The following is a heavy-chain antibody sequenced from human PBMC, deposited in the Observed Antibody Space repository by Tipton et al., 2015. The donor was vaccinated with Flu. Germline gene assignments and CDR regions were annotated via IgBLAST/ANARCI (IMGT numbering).Heavy chain of an antibody. J-gene: IGHJ6*03. CDR3: ARGPPVDTAMVSNYYYYYMDV. D-gene: IGHD5-18*01. V-gene: IGHV1-2*02. CDR1: GYTFTGYY. Sequence: QLVQSGAEVKKPGASVKVSCKASGYTFTGYYMHWVRQAPGQGLEWMGWINPNSGGTNYAQKFQGRVTKTRDTSISTVYMELSRLRSDDTAVYYCARGPPVDTAMVSNYYYYYMDVWGKGTTVTVSS. CDR2: INPNSGGT.